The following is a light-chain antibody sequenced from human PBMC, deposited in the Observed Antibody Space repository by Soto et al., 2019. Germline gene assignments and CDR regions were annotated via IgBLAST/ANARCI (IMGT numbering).Light chain of an antibody. J-gene: IGKJ1*01. CDR1: HTWLYSPDNKNY. CDR3: QQYYSSPAT. V-gene: IGKV4-1*01. CDR2: WAS. Sequence: DIVMTQSPDSLAVSLGERATINFKSIHTWLYSPDNKNYLSWYQQRPGKPPKLLFYWASTLESGVPDRFSGSGSGTDFTLTITSLQAEDVAVYYCQQYYSSPATFGQGTKVDIK.